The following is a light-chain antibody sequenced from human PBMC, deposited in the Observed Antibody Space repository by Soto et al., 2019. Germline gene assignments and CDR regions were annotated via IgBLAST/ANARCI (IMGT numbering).Light chain of an antibody. CDR1: VLAKKY. Sequence: SYELTQPSSVSVSPGQTARITCSGDVLAKKYARGFQQKAGQAPVLVIYKDSERPSGIPERFSGSSSGTTVTLTISGAQVEDEADYYCYSAADNIGVFGGGTKLTVL. CDR3: YSAADNIGV. CDR2: KDS. V-gene: IGLV3-27*01. J-gene: IGLJ2*01.